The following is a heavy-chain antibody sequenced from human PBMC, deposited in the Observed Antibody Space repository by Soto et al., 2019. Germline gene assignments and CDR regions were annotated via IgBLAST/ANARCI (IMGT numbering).Heavy chain of an antibody. D-gene: IGHD3-3*01. V-gene: IGHV3-23*01. CDR2: MSGSGGTS. Sequence: EVQLLESGGRLVEPGESLRLSCAASGFIFSSYAMSWVRQAPGKGLEWVSGMSGSGGTSYYTDSGKGRFTISRDNSKKTLYLQMNSLRLEDTALYYCAKGPIFGVENIYDYWGQGTLVTVSS. J-gene: IGHJ4*02. CDR1: GFIFSSYA. CDR3: AKGPIFGVENIYDY.